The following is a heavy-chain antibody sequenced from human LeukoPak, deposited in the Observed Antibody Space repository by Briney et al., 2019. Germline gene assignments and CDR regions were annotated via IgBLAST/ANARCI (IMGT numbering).Heavy chain of an antibody. CDR1: GFTFSSYG. D-gene: IGHD3-22*01. CDR2: IWYDGSNK. V-gene: IGHV3-33*01. CDR3: ARGYYYDSSGLDY. J-gene: IGHJ4*02. Sequence: GTSLRLSCAASGFTFSSYGMHWVRQAPGKGLEWVAVIWYDGSNKYYADSVKGRFTISRDNSKNTLYLQMNSLRAEDTAVYYCARGYYYDSSGLDYWGQGTLVTVSS.